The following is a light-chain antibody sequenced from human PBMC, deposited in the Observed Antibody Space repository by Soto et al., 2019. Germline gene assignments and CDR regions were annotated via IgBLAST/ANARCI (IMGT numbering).Light chain of an antibody. V-gene: IGKV3D-20*01. J-gene: IGKJ2*01. CDR3: QQYGSPPFT. CDR2: DAS. Sequence: EIVLTQSPATLSLSPGETATLSCGASQSVSSSYLAWYQQKPGLAPRLLIYDASSRATGIHDRFSGSWSGTDFTLTISRLEPEDFEVYYCQQYGSPPFTFGQGTKLEIK. CDR1: QSVSSSY.